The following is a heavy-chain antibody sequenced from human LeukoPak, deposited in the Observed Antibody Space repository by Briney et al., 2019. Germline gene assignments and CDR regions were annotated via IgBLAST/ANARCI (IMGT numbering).Heavy chain of an antibody. CDR3: ARGVAAAGDY. D-gene: IGHD6-13*01. V-gene: IGHV4-34*01. J-gene: IGHJ4*02. CDR2: INHSGST. Sequence: PSETLSLTCAVYGGSFSGYYWSWIRQPPGKGLEWIGEINHSGSTNYNPSLKSRVTISVDTSKNQFSLKRSSVTAADTAVYYCARGVAAAGDYWGQGTLVTVSS. CDR1: GGSFSGYY.